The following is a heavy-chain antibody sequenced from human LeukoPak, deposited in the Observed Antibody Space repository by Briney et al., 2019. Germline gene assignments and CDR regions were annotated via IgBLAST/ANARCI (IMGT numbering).Heavy chain of an antibody. V-gene: IGHV4-39*01. CDR2: ILYSGNT. CDR1: GGSISSNDYY. CDR3: ARQGYDILTGYIDAFDI. Sequence: SETLSLTCTVSGGSISSNDYYWGWIRQPPGKGLEWIGNILYSGNTFYHPSLKSRITTAVDTSKNQFSLKLRSVTAADTAIYYCARQGYDILTGYIDAFDIWGQGTMVTVSS. J-gene: IGHJ3*02. D-gene: IGHD3-9*01.